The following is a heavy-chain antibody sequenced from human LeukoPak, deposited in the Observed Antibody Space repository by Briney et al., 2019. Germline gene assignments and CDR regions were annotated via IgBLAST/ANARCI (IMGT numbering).Heavy chain of an antibody. J-gene: IGHJ4*02. D-gene: IGHD1-14*01. V-gene: IGHV3-23*01. Sequence: GGSLRLSCAAPGFTFSSYAMNWVRQAPGEGLGWVSAISGSGGSTYYADSVKGRFTISRDNSKNTLYLQMNSLRAEDTAIYYCAKPAKTDYADYWGQGTLVTVSS. CDR1: GFTFSSYA. CDR2: ISGSGGST. CDR3: AKPAKTDYADY.